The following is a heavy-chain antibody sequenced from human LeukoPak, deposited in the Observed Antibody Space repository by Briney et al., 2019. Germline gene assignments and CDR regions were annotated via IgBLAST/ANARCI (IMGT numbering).Heavy chain of an antibody. CDR3: ATLPYYYDSSGSYYFDY. D-gene: IGHD3-22*01. CDR2: ISGSGGTT. J-gene: IGHJ4*02. V-gene: IGHV3-23*01. CDR1: GFTFSSYA. Sequence: GGSLRLSCAASGFTFSSYAMSWVRQAPGKGLEWVSSISGSGGTTYYADSVKGRFTISRDNSKNTLYLQMNSLRVEDTAVYYCATLPYYYDSSGSYYFDYWGQGTLVTVSS.